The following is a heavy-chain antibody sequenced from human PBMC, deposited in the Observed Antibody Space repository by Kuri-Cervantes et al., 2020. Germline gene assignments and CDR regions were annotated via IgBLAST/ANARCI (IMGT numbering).Heavy chain of an antibody. J-gene: IGHJ4*02. CDR1: GFTFSSYA. V-gene: IGHV3-23*01. CDR3: ATAPLSVTTLSLFDY. D-gene: IGHD4-11*01. CDR2: ISGSGGST. Sequence: GESLKISCAASGFTFSSYAMSWVRQAPGKGMEGVSAISGSGGSTYYADSVKGRFTISRDNSKNTLYLQMNSLRAEDTAVYYCATAPLSVTTLSLFDYWGQGTLVTVSS.